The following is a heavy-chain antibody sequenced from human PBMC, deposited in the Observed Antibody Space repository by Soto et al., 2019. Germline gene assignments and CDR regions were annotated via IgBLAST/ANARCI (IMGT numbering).Heavy chain of an antibody. CDR3: ARVRGYNSGKYGVAFYF. CDR2: ISSSGTSI. Sequence: GRFLRLSCAASGFTFSRYEMNWVRQAPGRGLEWVASISSSGTSIYYADSVKGRLSISRDNDKNSVFLAMSSLRVDDTAVYYCARVRGYNSGKYGVAFYFWGQCTMVTDSS. V-gene: IGHV3-48*03. J-gene: IGHJ4*02. CDR1: GFTFSRYE. D-gene: IGHD5-12*01.